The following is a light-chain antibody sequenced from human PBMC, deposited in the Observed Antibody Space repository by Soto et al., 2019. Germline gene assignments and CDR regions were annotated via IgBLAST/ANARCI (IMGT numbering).Light chain of an antibody. J-gene: IGKJ4*01. V-gene: IGKV1-8*01. CDR2: DAS. CDR3: QHYYNYPLT. Sequence: AIRMTQSPSSFSASTGDNVTITCRASRGIGNSLAWYQQKPGKAPNLLIYDASTLQSGVPARFSGSGSGSDFTLTITSLQSEDFATYYCQHYYNYPLTFGGGTKVEIK. CDR1: RGIGNS.